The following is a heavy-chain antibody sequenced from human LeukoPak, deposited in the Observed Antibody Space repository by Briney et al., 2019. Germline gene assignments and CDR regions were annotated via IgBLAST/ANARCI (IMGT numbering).Heavy chain of an antibody. Sequence: SETLSLTCSVSGILLSNYYWNWIRQSPGKGLEWIGYIYYSGSTDYNPSLKSRVTMSIDMSKRQFSLELSSVTAADTAVYYCARGGVVGTMLRGINWFDPWGPGTLVAVSS. V-gene: IGHV4-59*01. CDR2: IYYSGST. D-gene: IGHD3-10*01. CDR1: GILLSNYY. CDR3: ARGGVVGTMLRGINWFDP. J-gene: IGHJ5*02.